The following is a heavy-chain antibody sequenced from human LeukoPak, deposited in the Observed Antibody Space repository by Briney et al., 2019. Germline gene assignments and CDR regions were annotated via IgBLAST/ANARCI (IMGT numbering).Heavy chain of an antibody. CDR2: ISWDDGST. J-gene: IGHJ6*02. D-gene: IGHD6-13*01. Sequence: GGSLTFSCAASGFTFDDYTMHWVGQAPGKGLEGFSLISWDDGSTYYADSVKGRFTISRDNSKNSLYLKMNSLRTEDTALYYCAKDHSSSWTSDGMDVWGQGTTVTVSS. CDR1: GFTFDDYT. CDR3: AKDHSSSWTSDGMDV. V-gene: IGHV3-43*01.